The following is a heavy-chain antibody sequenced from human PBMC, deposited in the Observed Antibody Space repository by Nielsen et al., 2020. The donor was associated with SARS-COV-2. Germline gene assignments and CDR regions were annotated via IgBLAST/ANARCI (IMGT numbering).Heavy chain of an antibody. V-gene: IGHV3-23*01. CDR3: AKDLSDRGYGIVFDI. CDR1: GFTFSDYA. Sequence: GESLKISCAASGFTFSDYAMAWVRQAPGKGLEWVSGLTGGGSHPYYADSVEGRFTISKDNSRNTVYLQMNSLRVEDTAMYYCAKDLSDRGYGIVFDIWGQGTMVTVSS. CDR2: LTGGGSHP. D-gene: IGHD2-15*01. J-gene: IGHJ3*02.